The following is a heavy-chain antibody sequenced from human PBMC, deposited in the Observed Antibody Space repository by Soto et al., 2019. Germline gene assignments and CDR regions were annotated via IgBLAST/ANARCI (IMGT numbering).Heavy chain of an antibody. CDR2: ISGSGGST. D-gene: IGHD3-9*01. CDR3: AKGGGSRTAPTNNEYDILTGYYCFDY. J-gene: IGHJ4*02. Sequence: GGSLRLSCAASGFTFSSYAMSWVRQAPGKGLEWVSAISGSGGSTYYADSVKGRFTISRDNSKNTLYLQMNSLRAEDTAVYYCAKGGGSRTAPTNNEYDILTGYYCFDYWGQGTLVTVSS. V-gene: IGHV3-23*01. CDR1: GFTFSSYA.